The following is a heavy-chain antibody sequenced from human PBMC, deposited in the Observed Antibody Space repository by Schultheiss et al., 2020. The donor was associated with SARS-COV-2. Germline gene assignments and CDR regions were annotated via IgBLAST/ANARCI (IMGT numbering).Heavy chain of an antibody. Sequence: GGSLRLSCAASGFTFSSYGMHWVRQAPGKGLEWVAVIWYDGSNKYYADSVKGRFTISRDNSKNTLYLQMNSLRVEDTAVYYCARDGSSGYYSWFDPWGQGTLVTVSS. V-gene: IGHV3-33*01. D-gene: IGHD3-22*01. CDR1: GFTFSSYG. J-gene: IGHJ5*02. CDR3: ARDGSSGYYSWFDP. CDR2: IWYDGSNK.